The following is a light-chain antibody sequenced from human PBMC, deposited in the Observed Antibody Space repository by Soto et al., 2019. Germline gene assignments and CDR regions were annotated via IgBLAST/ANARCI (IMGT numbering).Light chain of an antibody. CDR2: GAY. CDR1: LSVTSY. J-gene: IGKJ2*01. CDR3: QQYGTSPRT. Sequence: ENVLTPSPGTLSLSPVERATLSCRASLSVTSYLAWYQKKPGQPPRLLIYGAYNRPTGIPDRFTGSGSGTDFTLTISRLQPEDFAVYYCQQYGTSPRTFGQGTKVDIK. V-gene: IGKV3-20*01.